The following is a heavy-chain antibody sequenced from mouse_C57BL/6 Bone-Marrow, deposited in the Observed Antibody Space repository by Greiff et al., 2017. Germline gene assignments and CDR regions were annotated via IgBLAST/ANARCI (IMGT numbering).Heavy chain of an antibody. CDR1: GYTFTDYN. CDR3: ATKIYGSSYWYFDV. J-gene: IGHJ1*03. D-gene: IGHD1-1*01. CDR2: INPNNGGT. V-gene: IGHV1-18*01. Sequence: VQLKQSGPELVKPGASVKIPCKASGYTFTDYNMDWVKQSHGKSLEWIGDINPNNGGTIYNQKFKGKATLTVDKSSSTAYMELRSLTSEDTAVYYCATKIYGSSYWYFDVWGTGTTVTVSS.